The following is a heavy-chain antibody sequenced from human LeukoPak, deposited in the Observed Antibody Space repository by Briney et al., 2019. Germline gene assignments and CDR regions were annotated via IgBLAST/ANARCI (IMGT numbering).Heavy chain of an antibody. CDR3: ASSGSYYYFDY. D-gene: IGHD1-26*01. CDR2: INPNSGGT. Sequence: ASVKVSCKGSGYTSTGYSMHWVCQAPGQGVEWMGWINPNSGGTNYTQKFQGRVTLTRDTSISTAYMELSRLRSDDTAVYYGASSGSYYYFDYWGQGTLVTVSS. V-gene: IGHV1-2*02. J-gene: IGHJ4*02. CDR1: GYTSTGYS.